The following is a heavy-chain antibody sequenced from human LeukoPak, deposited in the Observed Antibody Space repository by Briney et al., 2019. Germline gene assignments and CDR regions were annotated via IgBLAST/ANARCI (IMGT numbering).Heavy chain of an antibody. D-gene: IGHD3-3*01. CDR3: VRDDYDFWSGYQRYFEF. V-gene: IGHV3-7*01. CDR2: INQDGSEK. CDR1: GFTFSDYW. Sequence: GSLRLSCAVSGFTFSDYWMTWVRQAPGNGLEWVANINQDGSEKYYVDSVEGRFTISRDSVKNSLYLQMTSVRADDTAMYYCVRDDYDFWSGYQRYFEFWGQGTLVTVSS. J-gene: IGHJ4*02.